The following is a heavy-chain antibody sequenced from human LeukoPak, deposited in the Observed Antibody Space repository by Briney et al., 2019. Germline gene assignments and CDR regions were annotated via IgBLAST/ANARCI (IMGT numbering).Heavy chain of an antibody. D-gene: IGHD4-17*01. CDR1: GDSIYSYY. CDR3: ARHLAYGDYPLDY. V-gene: IGHV4-59*08. J-gene: IGHJ4*02. Sequence: SETLSLTCTVSGDSIYSYYWSWFRQPPGKRLEWIAYISYSGGTNYNPSLRSRVTISLDTSKNQVSLKVTSVTAADTAVYYCARHLAYGDYPLDYWGQRTLVTVSS. CDR2: ISYSGGT.